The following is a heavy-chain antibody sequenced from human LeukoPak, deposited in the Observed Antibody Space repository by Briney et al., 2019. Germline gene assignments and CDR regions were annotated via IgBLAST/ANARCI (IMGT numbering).Heavy chain of an antibody. D-gene: IGHD2-21*01. CDR3: ARAPLCGWYFDL. CDR2: TYYRAKWSN. J-gene: IGHJ2*01. V-gene: IGHV6-1*01. Sequence: SQTLSLTCAISGYSVSINSAAWNWIRQSPSRGLGWLGRTYYRAKWSNDYAVSVKSRITINPDTSQNQFSLLLSSLTPEETAVYYCARAPLCGWYFDLWGRGTLVTVSS. CDR1: GYSVSINSAA.